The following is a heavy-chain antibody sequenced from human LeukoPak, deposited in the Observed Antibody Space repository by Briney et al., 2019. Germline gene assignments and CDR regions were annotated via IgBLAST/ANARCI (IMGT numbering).Heavy chain of an antibody. CDR3: ASGKVNHLGALDY. J-gene: IGHJ4*02. D-gene: IGHD1-26*01. V-gene: IGHV3-23*01. Sequence: PGGSLGLSCVASGFAFSSYAMSWVRQAPGKGLEWVSTINAPGVETYYTDSVKGRFIISRDNSKNTFYLEMDSLRADDTAVYYCASGKVNHLGALDYWGQGTLVTVSS. CDR2: INAPGVET. CDR1: GFAFSSYA.